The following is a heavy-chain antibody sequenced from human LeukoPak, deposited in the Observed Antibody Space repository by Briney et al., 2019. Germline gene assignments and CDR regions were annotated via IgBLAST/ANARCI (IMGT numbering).Heavy chain of an antibody. CDR1: GFTFSSYAM. V-gene: IGHV4-4*02. J-gene: IGHJ4*02. CDR2: IYHSGST. CDR3: ARLLVAGTGGQDY. Sequence: GSLRLSCAASGFTFSSYAMSWVRQPPGKGLEWIGEIYHSGSTNYNPSLKSRVTISVDKSKNQFSLKLSSVTAADTAVYYCARLLVAGTGGQDYWGQGTLVTVSS. D-gene: IGHD6-19*01.